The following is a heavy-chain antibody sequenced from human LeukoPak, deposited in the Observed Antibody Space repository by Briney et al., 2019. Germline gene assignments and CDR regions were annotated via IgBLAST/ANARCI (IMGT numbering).Heavy chain of an antibody. CDR2: IGSKTGNI. J-gene: IGHJ3*02. CDR1: GFIFSSYS. Sequence: GGSLRLSCTASGFIFSSYSMNWVRQAPGKGLEWVSFIGSKTGNIYYGDSVKGRFTISRDNAKNSLYLQMNSLRAEDTAVYYCAREKSPCSSGNCGAFDIWGQGTTVTVS. D-gene: IGHD2-2*01. V-gene: IGHV3-21*01. CDR3: AREKSPCSSGNCGAFDI.